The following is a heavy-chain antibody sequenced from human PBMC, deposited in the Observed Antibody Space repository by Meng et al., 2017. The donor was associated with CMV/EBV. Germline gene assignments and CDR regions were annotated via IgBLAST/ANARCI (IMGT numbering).Heavy chain of an antibody. CDR1: GFTFSSYE. Sequence: GESLKISCAASGFTFSSYEMNWVRQAPGKGLEWMGWISAYNGNTNYAQKLQGRVTMTTDTSTSTAYMELRSLRSDDTAVYYCAREEGSSWYGGNYYYGMDVWGQGTTVTVSS. CDR2: ISAYNGNT. CDR3: AREEGSSWYGGNYYYGMDV. V-gene: IGHV1-18*01. J-gene: IGHJ6*02. D-gene: IGHD6-13*01.